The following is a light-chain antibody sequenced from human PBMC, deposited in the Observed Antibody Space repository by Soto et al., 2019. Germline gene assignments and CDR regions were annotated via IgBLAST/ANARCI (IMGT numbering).Light chain of an antibody. J-gene: IGKJ5*01. CDR3: QQRSNWPPIT. V-gene: IGKV3D-20*02. Sequence: EIVLTQSPGTLSLSPGERATLSCRALQSVSSSYLAWYQQRPGQAPRLLIYGASIRATGIPDRFSGSGSGTDFTLTITSLEPEDFAVYYCQQRSNWPPITFGQGTRLEIK. CDR1: QSVSSSY. CDR2: GAS.